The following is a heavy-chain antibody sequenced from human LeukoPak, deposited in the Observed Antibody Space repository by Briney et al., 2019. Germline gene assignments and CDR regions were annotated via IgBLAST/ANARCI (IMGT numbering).Heavy chain of an antibody. D-gene: IGHD1-26*01. CDR1: GFTFSDYT. J-gene: IGHJ4*02. V-gene: IGHV3-48*04. CDR3: ARDLIAGATGPGAV. Sequence: PGGSLRLSCAASGFTFSDYTVNWVRQAPGKGLEWVSYIDLSGSSLYYVDSVKGRFTISRDNAKNSVYLQMNSLRADDTATYYCARDLIAGATGPGAVWGQGTLVTVSS. CDR2: IDLSGSSL.